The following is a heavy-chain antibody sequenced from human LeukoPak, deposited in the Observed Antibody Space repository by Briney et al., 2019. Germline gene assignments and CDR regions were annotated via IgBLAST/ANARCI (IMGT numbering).Heavy chain of an antibody. V-gene: IGHV4-59*01. CDR2: ISYRGNT. CDR3: VRESSSAAAFDV. D-gene: IGHD6-19*01. J-gene: IGHJ3*01. Sequence: SETLSLTCTVSGGSITNYYWTWIRQPPGKGLEWIGYISYRGNTNYNPSLKSRVTISVDGSKNQFSLNLSSVTAADTAVYYCVRESSSAAAFDVWGQGTMVTVSS. CDR1: GGSITNYY.